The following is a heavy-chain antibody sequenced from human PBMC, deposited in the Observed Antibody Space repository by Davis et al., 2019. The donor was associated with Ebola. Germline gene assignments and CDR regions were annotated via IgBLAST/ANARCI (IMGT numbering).Heavy chain of an antibody. Sequence: AASVKVSCKVSGYTLTELSMHWVRQAPGKGLEWMGGFDPEDGETIYAQKFQGRVTMTEDTSTDTAYMELSSLRSEDTAVYYCARGYSSGWYDYFDYWGQGTLVTVSS. D-gene: IGHD6-19*01. CDR1: GYTLTELS. V-gene: IGHV1-24*01. CDR3: ARGYSSGWYDYFDY. CDR2: FDPEDGET. J-gene: IGHJ4*02.